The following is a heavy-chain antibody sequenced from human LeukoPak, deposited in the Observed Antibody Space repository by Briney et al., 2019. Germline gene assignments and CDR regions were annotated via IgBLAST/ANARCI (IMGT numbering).Heavy chain of an antibody. J-gene: IGHJ4*02. V-gene: IGHV3-11*01. CDR1: GFTFSDYY. CDR2: ISSSGSTI. D-gene: IGHD3-10*01. Sequence: GSLRLSCAASGFTFSDYYMSWIRQAPGKGLEWVSYISSSGSTIYYADSVKGRFTISRDNAKNSLYLQMNSLRAEDTAVYYCARDQEKVLLWFGESFDYWGQGTLVTVSS. CDR3: ARDQEKVLLWFGESFDY.